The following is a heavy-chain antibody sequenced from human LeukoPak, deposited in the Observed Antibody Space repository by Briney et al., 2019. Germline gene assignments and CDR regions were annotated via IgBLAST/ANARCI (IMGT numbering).Heavy chain of an antibody. V-gene: IGHV3-48*03. CDR2: ISSSGSTI. CDR3: ARCLRAYSLDY. J-gene: IGHJ4*02. Sequence: GGSLRLSCAASGFTFSSYEMNWVRQAPGKGLEWVSYISSSGSTIYYADSVKGRFTISRDNAKNSLYLQMNSLRAEDTAGYYCARCLRAYSLDYWGQGTLVTVSS. CDR1: GFTFSSYE. D-gene: IGHD2-21*01.